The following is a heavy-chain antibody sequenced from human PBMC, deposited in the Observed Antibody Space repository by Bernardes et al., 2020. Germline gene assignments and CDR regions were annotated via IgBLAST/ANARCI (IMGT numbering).Heavy chain of an antibody. V-gene: IGHV3-48*03. Sequence: GGSLRLSCAASGFTFSGYDMSWVRQAPGKGLEWVSYITNSGSTLYYADSVKGRFTISRDNAKKSLYLQMNSLRAEDTAVYYCARGAYDSSGYYWDNNWRDPWGHGTLGNVSS. D-gene: IGHD3-22*01. CDR3: ARGAYDSSGYYWDNNWRDP. CDR1: GFTFSGYD. CDR2: ITNSGSTL. J-gene: IGHJ5*02.